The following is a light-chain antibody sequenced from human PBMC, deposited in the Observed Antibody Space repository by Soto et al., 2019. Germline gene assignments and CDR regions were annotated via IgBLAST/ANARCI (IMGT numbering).Light chain of an antibody. CDR3: CSYAGSYTVV. V-gene: IGLV2-11*01. CDR2: DVN. CDR1: SSDVGGYNY. Sequence: QSALTQPRSVSGSPGQSVTISCTGTSSDVGGYNYDSWYQQHPGKAPKLMIYDVNKRPSGVPDRFSGSKSGNTASLTISGLQAEDEADYYCCSYAGSYTVVFGGGTKLTVL. J-gene: IGLJ2*01.